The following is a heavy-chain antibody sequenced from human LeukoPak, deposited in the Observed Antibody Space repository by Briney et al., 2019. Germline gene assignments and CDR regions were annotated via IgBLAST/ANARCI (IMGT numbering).Heavy chain of an antibody. CDR3: ARYCSSTSCPKDFDY. D-gene: IGHD2-2*01. CDR1: GYTFTSYG. J-gene: IGHJ4*02. V-gene: IGHV1-18*01. Sequence: GASVKVSCKASGYTFTSYGISWVRQAPGQGLEWMGWISAYNGNTNYAQKLQGRVTMTTDTSMSTAYMELRSLRSDDTAVYYCARYCSSTSCPKDFDYWGQGTLVTVSS. CDR2: ISAYNGNT.